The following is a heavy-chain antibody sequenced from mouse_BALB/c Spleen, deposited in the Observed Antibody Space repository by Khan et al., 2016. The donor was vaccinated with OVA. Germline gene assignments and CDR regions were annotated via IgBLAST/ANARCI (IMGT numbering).Heavy chain of an antibody. CDR3: ARRGLRWDFDY. D-gene: IGHD1-1*01. V-gene: IGHV1-7*01. J-gene: IGHJ2*01. CDR1: GYTFINYW. Sequence: QVQLKQSGAELAKPGASVKMSCKASGYTFINYWILWVKQRPGQGLEWIGYINPSTGYTEYTQHFTNKATFTADKSSSTAYMQLSSLAAEDSAVYDCARRGLRWDFDYWGQGTTLTVSS. CDR2: INPSTGYT.